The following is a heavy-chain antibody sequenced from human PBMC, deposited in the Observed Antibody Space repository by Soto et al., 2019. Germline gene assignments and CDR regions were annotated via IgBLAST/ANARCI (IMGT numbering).Heavy chain of an antibody. CDR3: ARGDYDFWSGSRWIDP. V-gene: IGHV1-18*01. CDR2: ISAYNGNT. CDR1: GYTFTSYG. J-gene: IGHJ5*02. Sequence: ASVKVSCKASGYTFTSYGISWVRQAPGQGLEWMGWISAYNGNTNYAQKLQGRVTMTTDTSTSTAYMELRSLRSDDTAVYYCARGDYDFWSGSRWIDPWGQGTLVTVSS. D-gene: IGHD3-3*01.